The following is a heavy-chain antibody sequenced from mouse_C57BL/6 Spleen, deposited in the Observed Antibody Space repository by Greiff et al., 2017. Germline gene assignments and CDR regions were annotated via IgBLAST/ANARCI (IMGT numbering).Heavy chain of an antibody. J-gene: IGHJ1*03. CDR3: ARGSRDYDVYWYFDV. CDR2: IDPSDSYT. D-gene: IGHD2-4*01. Sequence: QVQLKQPGAELVKPGASVKLSCKASGYTFTSYWMQWVKQRPGQGLEWIGEIDPSDSYTNYNQKFKGKATLTVDTSSSTAYMQLSSLTSEDSAVYYCARGSRDYDVYWYFDVWGTGTTVTVSS. CDR1: GYTFTSYW. V-gene: IGHV1-50*01.